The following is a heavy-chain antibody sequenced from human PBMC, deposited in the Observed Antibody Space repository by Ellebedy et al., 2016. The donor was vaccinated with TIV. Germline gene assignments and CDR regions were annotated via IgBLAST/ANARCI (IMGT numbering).Heavy chain of an antibody. D-gene: IGHD2-2*01. CDR3: SRFDIGYCRSTTTGCFDY. Sequence: GGSLRLXXAASGFTFSSYAMTWVRQSPGKGLEWVSAVHSSGATSYADSAKGRFSISRDNSKNTLYLQMSSLRAEDTAVYYCSRFDIGYCRSTTTGCFDYWGQGTLVTVSS. J-gene: IGHJ4*02. CDR1: GFTFSSYA. CDR2: VHSSGAT. V-gene: IGHV3-23*01.